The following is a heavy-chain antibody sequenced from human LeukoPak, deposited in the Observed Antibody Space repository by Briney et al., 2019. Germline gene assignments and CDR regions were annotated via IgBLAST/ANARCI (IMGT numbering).Heavy chain of an antibody. CDR2: MNPNSGNT. V-gene: IGHV1-8*01. CDR3: ARGIAAAAPEYFQH. Sequence: ASVKVSCKASGYTFTSYDINWVRQATGQGVEWMGWMNPNSGNTGYAQKFQGRVTMTRNTSISTAYMELSSLRSEDTAVYYCARGIAAAAPEYFQHWGQGTLVTVSS. J-gene: IGHJ1*01. D-gene: IGHD6-13*01. CDR1: GYTFTSYD.